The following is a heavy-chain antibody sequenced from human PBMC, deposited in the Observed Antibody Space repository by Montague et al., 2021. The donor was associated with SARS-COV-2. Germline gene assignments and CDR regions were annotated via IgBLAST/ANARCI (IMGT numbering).Heavy chain of an antibody. CDR2: IYWDDDK. D-gene: IGHD4-17*01. Sequence: PVLVKPTQTLTLTCTFSGFSLNTSGEGVGWVRQPPGKALEWLALIYWDDDKRYSPSLESRSTISKDTTKNEVVLTVANMDPVDTATYYCARYGDYGSWFDPWGQGTLVTVSS. CDR3: ARYGDYGSWFDP. V-gene: IGHV2-5*02. CDR1: GFSLNTSGEG. J-gene: IGHJ5*02.